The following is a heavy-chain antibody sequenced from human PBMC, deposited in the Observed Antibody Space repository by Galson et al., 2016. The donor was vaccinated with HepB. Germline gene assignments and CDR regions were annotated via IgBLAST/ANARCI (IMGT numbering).Heavy chain of an antibody. CDR3: AKSGVNTLGAFDV. CDR1: GFTFSDYY. CDR2: TSDKARSYTT. V-gene: IGHV3-72*01. J-gene: IGHJ3*01. D-gene: IGHD4/OR15-4a*01. Sequence: SLRLSCAASGFTFSDYYMDCSRQAPGKGLEWIGRTSDKARSYTTEYDASGKGRFTIPRDNSKKSMYLQMNSLKTEDTAVYYCAKSGVNTLGAFDVWGQGTMVTVSS.